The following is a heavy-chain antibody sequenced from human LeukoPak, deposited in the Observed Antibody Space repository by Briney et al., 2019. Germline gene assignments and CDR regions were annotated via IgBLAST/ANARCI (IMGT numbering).Heavy chain of an antibody. Sequence: SETLSLTCTASGGSISSYYWSWIRQPPGKGLEWIGYIYYSGSTNYNPSLKSRVTISVDTSKNQFSLKLSSVTAADTAVYYCARVVGHYDSSGYYYAGHYYYYMDVWGKGTTVTVSS. CDR2: IYYSGST. D-gene: IGHD3-22*01. J-gene: IGHJ6*03. V-gene: IGHV4-59*01. CDR1: GGSISSYY. CDR3: ARVVGHYDSSGYYYAGHYYYYMDV.